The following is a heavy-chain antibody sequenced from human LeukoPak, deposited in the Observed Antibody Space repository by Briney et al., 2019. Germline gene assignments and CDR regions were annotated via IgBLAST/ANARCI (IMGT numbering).Heavy chain of an antibody. V-gene: IGHV3-69-1*01. D-gene: IGHD5-12*01. CDR1: GFTFSDSS. CDR2: ISPTSHT. Sequence: PGGSLRLSCAASGFTFSDSSMNWVRQGPGKRLEWLSYISPTSHTLYADSVKGRFTISRDNAKNSLYLQMNSLKDEDTAVYYCATDKYGGPVHWGQGTLVTVSS. CDR3: ATDKYGGPVH. J-gene: IGHJ4*02.